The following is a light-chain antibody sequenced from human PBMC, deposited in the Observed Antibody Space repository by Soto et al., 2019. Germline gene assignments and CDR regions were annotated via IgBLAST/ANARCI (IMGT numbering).Light chain of an antibody. J-gene: IGKJ1*01. CDR1: QSVSSSY. Sequence: EIVLTQSPGTLSLSPGERATLSCRASQSVSSSYLAWYQQKPGQAPRPLIYGASSRAIGIPDRVSGSGSGTDFTLTISRLEPEDFAVYYCQQYGSSPWTFCQGTKLEIK. CDR3: QQYGSSPWT. V-gene: IGKV3-20*01. CDR2: GAS.